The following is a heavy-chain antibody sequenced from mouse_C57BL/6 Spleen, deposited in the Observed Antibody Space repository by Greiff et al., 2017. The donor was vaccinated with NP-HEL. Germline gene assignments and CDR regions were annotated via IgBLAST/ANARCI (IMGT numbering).Heavy chain of an antibody. CDR2: INPNNGGT. CDR1: GYTFTDYY. J-gene: IGHJ4*01. D-gene: IGHD1-1*01. V-gene: IGHV1-26*01. CDR3: AYYYGSSGATDY. Sequence: EVQLQQSGPELVKPGASVKISCKASGYTFTDYYMNWVKQSHGKSLEWIGDINPNNGGTSYNQKFKGKATLTVDKSSSTAYMELRSLTSEDSAVYYGAYYYGSSGATDYWGQGTSVTVSS.